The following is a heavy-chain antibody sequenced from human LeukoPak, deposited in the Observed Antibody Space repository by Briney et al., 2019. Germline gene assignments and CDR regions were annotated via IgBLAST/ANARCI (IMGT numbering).Heavy chain of an antibody. D-gene: IGHD6-13*01. J-gene: IGHJ4*02. CDR3: ARGRIAAAATLFY. CDR2: ISSSSSYI. CDR1: GFTFSSYS. Sequence: GGSLRLSCAASGFTFSSYSMNWVRQAPGKGLEWVSSISSSSSYIYYADSVKGRFTISRDSAKNSLYLQMNSLRAEDTAVYYCARGRIAAAATLFYWGQGTLVTVSS. V-gene: IGHV3-21*01.